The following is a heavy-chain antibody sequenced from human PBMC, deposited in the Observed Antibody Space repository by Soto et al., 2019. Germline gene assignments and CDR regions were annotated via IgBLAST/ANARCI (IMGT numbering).Heavy chain of an antibody. Sequence: EVQLLESGGGLVQPGGSLRLSCAASGFTFSSYAMSWVRQAPGKGLEWVSAISGSGSSTYYADSVKGRFTISRDNSKNPLNMQMNRLKAEVTVVYYSAKSADSSVYYPLTPYFYCYGMDVWGQGTTVTVSS. V-gene: IGHV3-23*01. CDR2: ISGSGSST. CDR3: AKSADSSVYYPLTPYFYCYGMDV. CDR1: GFTFSSYA. D-gene: IGHD3-22*01. J-gene: IGHJ6*02.